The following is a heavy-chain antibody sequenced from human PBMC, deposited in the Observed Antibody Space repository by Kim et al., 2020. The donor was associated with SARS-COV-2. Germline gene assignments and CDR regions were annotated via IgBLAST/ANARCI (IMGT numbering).Heavy chain of an antibody. CDR1: GFTFSSYA. V-gene: IGHV3-30-3*01. D-gene: IGHD6-13*01. CDR3: ARAGSSLAAAGNNLLSDY. Sequence: GGSLRLSCAASGFTFSSYAMHWVRQAPGKGLEWVAVISYDGSNKYYADSVKGRFTISRDNSKNTLYLQMNSLRAEDTAVYYCARAGSSLAAAGNNLLSDYWGQGTLVTVSS. J-gene: IGHJ4*02. CDR2: ISYDGSNK.